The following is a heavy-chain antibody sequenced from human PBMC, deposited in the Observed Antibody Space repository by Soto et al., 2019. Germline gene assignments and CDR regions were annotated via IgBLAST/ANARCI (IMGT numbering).Heavy chain of an antibody. D-gene: IGHD3-22*01. CDR2: IYHTGTT. J-gene: IGHJ5*02. CDR1: GGTINGGYDS. CDR3: ARGINYYDRSGDSWLDP. V-gene: IGHV4-30-2*01. Sequence: SLTQSLPNTVAGGTINGGYDSCTWIRQPPGKGLEWIGYIYHTGTTYYNTSLKSRVTISVDRSKNQFSLKLSSVTAADTAVYYCARGINYYDRSGDSWLDPWGQGTLDIVFS.